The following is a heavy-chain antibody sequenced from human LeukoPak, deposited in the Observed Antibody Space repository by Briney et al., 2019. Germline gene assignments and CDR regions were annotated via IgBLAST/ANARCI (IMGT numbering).Heavy chain of an antibody. J-gene: IGHJ4*02. CDR2: IYPGDSDT. CDR3: ARHIVPRFPPDYGDYVGYFDY. V-gene: IGHV5-51*01. Sequence: GESLQISCKGSGYIFTSYWIGWVRQLPGKGLEWMGIIYPGDSDTRDSPSFQGQVTISADKSSSTDSLKWRSLKAAGTAMYYCARHIVPRFPPDYGDYVGYFDYWGQGTLVTVSS. CDR1: GYIFTSYW. D-gene: IGHD4-17*01.